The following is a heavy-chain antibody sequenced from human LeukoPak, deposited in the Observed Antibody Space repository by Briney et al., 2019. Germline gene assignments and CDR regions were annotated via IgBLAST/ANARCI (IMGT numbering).Heavy chain of an antibody. CDR1: GGSISSYY. J-gene: IGHJ5*02. CDR2: IYYSGST. Sequence: PSETLSLTCTVSGGSISSYYWSWIRQPPGKGLEWIGYIYYSGSTNYNPSLKSRVTISVDTSKNQFSLKLSSVTAADTAVYYCARMVRGKNWFDPWGQGTLVIVSS. V-gene: IGHV4-59*08. D-gene: IGHD3-10*01. CDR3: ARMVRGKNWFDP.